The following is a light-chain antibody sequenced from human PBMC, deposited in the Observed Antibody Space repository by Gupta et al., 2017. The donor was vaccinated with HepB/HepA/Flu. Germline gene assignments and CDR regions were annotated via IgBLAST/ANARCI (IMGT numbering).Light chain of an antibody. V-gene: IGLV1-44*01. J-gene: IGLJ2*01. CDR2: LNN. CDR3: SLWDASLHVV. Sequence: VLRQPPSASGTPGPRVTISCSGTSSNIGSNTVNWYQQVPGSAPRLLIYLNNQRPAGVSDRFSGSKSGTSASLAISRLQAEDAAIYFCSLWDASLHVVFGGGTKLTVL. CDR1: SSNIGSNT.